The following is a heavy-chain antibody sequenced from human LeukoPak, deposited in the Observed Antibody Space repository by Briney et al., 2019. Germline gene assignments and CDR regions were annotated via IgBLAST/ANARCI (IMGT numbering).Heavy chain of an antibody. D-gene: IGHD3-3*01. CDR3: ARDPTKGDFWSGDFHYGMDV. CDR2: ISAYNGKT. J-gene: IGHJ6*02. V-gene: IGHV1-18*01. Sequence: ASVKVSCKASGYTFISYGISWVRQAPGQGLEWMGWISAYNGKTNYAQKLQGRVTMTTDTSTSTAYMELRSLRSDDTAVYYCARDPTKGDFWSGDFHYGMDVWGQGTTVTVSS. CDR1: GYTFISYG.